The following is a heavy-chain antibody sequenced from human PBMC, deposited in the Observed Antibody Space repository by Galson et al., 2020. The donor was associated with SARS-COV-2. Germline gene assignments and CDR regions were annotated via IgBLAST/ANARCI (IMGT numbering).Heavy chain of an antibody. CDR3: AKDTYYYDSSRLDY. V-gene: IGHV3-30*02. Sequence: GGTLRLSCAASGFTFSSYGMHWVRQAPGKGLEWVAFIRYDGSNKYYADSVKGRFTISRDNSKNMLYLQMNSLRAEDTAVYYCAKDTYYYDSSRLDYLGQGTLVTVSS. J-gene: IGHJ4*02. D-gene: IGHD3-22*01. CDR1: GFTFSSYG. CDR2: IRYDGSNK.